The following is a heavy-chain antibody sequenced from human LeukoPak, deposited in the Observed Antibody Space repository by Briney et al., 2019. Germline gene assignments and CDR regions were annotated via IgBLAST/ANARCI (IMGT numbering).Heavy chain of an antibody. D-gene: IGHD3-10*01. Sequence: SETLSLTCAVSGYSISSGYYWGWIRQPPGKGLEWIGSIYHSGSTYYNPSLKSRVTISVNQSKNQFSLKLSSVTAAYTAVYYCASYRGVLDYWGQGTLVTVSS. V-gene: IGHV4-38-2*01. CDR3: ASYRGVLDY. CDR2: IYHSGST. J-gene: IGHJ4*02. CDR1: GYSISSGYY.